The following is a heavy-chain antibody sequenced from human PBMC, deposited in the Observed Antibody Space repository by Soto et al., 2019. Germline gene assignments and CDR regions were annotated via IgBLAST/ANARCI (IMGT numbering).Heavy chain of an antibody. D-gene: IGHD1-26*01. J-gene: IGHJ2*01. CDR3: ARDIDERAPGWYFDH. CDR2: INPSGGST. Sequence: QVQLVQSGAEVKKPGASVKVSCKASGYTFTSYYMHWVRQAPGQGLEWMGIINPSGGSTSYAQKFQGRCTMNRDTTTSTGYMELSNMSSEDTAVYYCARDIDERAPGWYFDHRGRCTLGTVSS. V-gene: IGHV1-46*03. CDR1: GYTFTSYY.